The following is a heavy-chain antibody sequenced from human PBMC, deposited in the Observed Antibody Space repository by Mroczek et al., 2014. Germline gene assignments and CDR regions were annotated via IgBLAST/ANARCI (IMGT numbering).Heavy chain of an antibody. D-gene: IGHD2-2*02. Sequence: KESGPGLVKPSQTLSLTCTVSGGSISSGSYYWSWIRQPAGKGLEWIGRIYTSGSTNYNPSLKSRVTMSVDTSKNQFSLKLSSVTAADTAVYYCARDRSYCSSTSCYKDDAFDIWGQGTMVTVSS. CDR3: ARDRSYCSSTSCYKDDAFDI. CDR1: GGSISSGSYY. J-gene: IGHJ3*02. CDR2: IYTSGST. V-gene: IGHV4-61*02.